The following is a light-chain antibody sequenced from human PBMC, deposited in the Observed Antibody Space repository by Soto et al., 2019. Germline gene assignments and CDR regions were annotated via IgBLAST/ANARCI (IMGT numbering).Light chain of an antibody. CDR1: QSVSGY. J-gene: IGKJ4*01. Sequence: EIVLTQSPATLSLSPGNRATLSCRASQSVSGYLAWYQQKPGQAPRLLIYDASNRATGIPARYRGSGCGTDFPLTITSLEPEDFAVYYCQQRSNWPSTFGGGTKVEI. V-gene: IGKV3-11*01. CDR3: QQRSNWPST. CDR2: DAS.